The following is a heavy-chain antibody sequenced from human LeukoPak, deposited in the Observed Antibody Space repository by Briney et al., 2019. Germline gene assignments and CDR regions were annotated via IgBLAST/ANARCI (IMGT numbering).Heavy chain of an antibody. Sequence: PSETLSLTCTVSSGSLSGYYWSWIRQAPGKGLEFIGFAYQTGSTAYNPSLGSRVTISVDTSNNQFSLKLTSVTAADTAVYYCARASGYSNPLVYWGQGTLVTVSS. D-gene: IGHD5-18*01. CDR2: AYQTGST. CDR3: ARASGYSNPLVY. V-gene: IGHV4-59*01. J-gene: IGHJ4*02. CDR1: SGSLSGYY.